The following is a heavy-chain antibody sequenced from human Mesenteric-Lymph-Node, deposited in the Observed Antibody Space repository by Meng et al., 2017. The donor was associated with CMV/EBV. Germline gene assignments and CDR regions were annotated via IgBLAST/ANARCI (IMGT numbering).Heavy chain of an antibody. CDR3: ARAPYGSISWFDP. CDR1: GFTFNDYW. V-gene: IGHV3-74*01. Sequence: GESLKISCVASGFTFNDYWMHWVRQGPGKGLVWVARINTIGTSTIYADSVKGRFTISRENAKNTVYLQMDSLRAEDSAVYLCARAPYGSISWFDPWGQGTLVTVSS. CDR2: INTIGTST. J-gene: IGHJ5*02. D-gene: IGHD6-13*01.